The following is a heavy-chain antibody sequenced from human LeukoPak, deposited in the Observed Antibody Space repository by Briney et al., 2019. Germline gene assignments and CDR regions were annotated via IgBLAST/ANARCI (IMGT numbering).Heavy chain of an antibody. Sequence: GGSLRLSCVASGFTLRSYVMNWVRQTPGKGLEWVSSISGSGDSTFYADSVKGRFSISRDNSKNTLYLQMNSLRAEDTAVYYCALGYCSGGSCSPDDYWGQGTLVTVSS. CDR3: ALGYCSGGSCSPDDY. D-gene: IGHD2-15*01. CDR1: GFTLRSYV. J-gene: IGHJ4*02. CDR2: ISGSGDST. V-gene: IGHV3-23*01.